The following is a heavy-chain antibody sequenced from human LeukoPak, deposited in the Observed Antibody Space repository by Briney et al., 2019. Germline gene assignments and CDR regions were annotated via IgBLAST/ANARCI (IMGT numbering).Heavy chain of an antibody. J-gene: IGHJ4*02. V-gene: IGHV4-39*01. Sequence: SETLSLTCTVSGGSLSSTSYYWGWIRPPPGKGLEWIGSIYYSGSTYYNPSLKSRVTISIDASKNQFSLMLSSVTAADTAVYYCARGGSVTYRIDYWGQGTLVTVSS. D-gene: IGHD1-14*01. CDR2: IYYSGST. CDR3: ARGGSVTYRIDY. CDR1: GGSLSSTSYY.